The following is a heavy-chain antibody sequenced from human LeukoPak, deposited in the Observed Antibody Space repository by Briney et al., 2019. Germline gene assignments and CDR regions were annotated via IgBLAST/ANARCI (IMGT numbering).Heavy chain of an antibody. D-gene: IGHD2-2*01. CDR1: GFTFSSYW. CDR2: INSDGSST. Sequence: GGSLRLSCAASGFTFSSYWMHWVRQAPGKGLVWVSRINSDGSSTSYADSVKGRFTISRDNAKNTLYLQMNSLRAEDTAVYYCAGTSCKGCWFDPWGQGTLVTVSS. CDR3: AGTSCKGCWFDP. V-gene: IGHV3-74*01. J-gene: IGHJ5*02.